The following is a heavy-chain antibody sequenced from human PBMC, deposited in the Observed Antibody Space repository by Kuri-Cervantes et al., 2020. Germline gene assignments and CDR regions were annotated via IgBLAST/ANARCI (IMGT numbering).Heavy chain of an antibody. CDR1: GFSFRNYG. CDR2: IKQDGSEK. Sequence: GESLKISCGASGFSFRNYGMHWVRQAPGKGLEWVANIKQDGSEKYYVDSVKGRFTISRDNAKNSLYLQMNSLRAEDTAVYYCARVVPSQGSGYSYGTLDYWGQGTLVTVSS. J-gene: IGHJ4*02. V-gene: IGHV3-7*01. D-gene: IGHD5-18*01. CDR3: ARVVPSQGSGYSYGTLDY.